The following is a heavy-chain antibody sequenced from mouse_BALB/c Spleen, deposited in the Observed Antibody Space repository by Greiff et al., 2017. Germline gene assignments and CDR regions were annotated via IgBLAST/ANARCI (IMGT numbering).Heavy chain of an antibody. Sequence: EVKLMESGGGLVKPGGSLKLSCAASGFTFSSYAMSWVRQSPEKRLEWVAEISSGGSYTYYPDTVTGRFTISRDNAKNTLYLEMSSLRSEDTAMYYCAREEDYGSSYVAYWGQGTLVTVSA. CDR3: AREEDYGSSYVAY. V-gene: IGHV5-9-4*01. J-gene: IGHJ3*01. D-gene: IGHD1-1*01. CDR2: ISSGGSYT. CDR1: GFTFSSYA.